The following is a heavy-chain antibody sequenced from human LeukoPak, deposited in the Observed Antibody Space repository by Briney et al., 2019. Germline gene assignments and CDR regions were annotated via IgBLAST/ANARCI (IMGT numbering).Heavy chain of an antibody. J-gene: IGHJ4*02. Sequence: GRSLRLSCAASGFTFTTYAMGWVRQAPGKGLERVSRIRGTGDNTNNADTVKGRFAISRDKSKNTQYLQMSSLRPEGTAVYYCARGSYNLFDYWGEGTLVTVSS. CDR3: ARGSYNLFDY. CDR2: IRGTGDNT. V-gene: IGHV3-23*01. D-gene: IGHD3-16*01. CDR1: GFTFTTYA.